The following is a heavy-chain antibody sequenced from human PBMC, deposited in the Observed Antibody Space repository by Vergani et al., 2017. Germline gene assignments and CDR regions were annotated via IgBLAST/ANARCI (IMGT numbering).Heavy chain of an antibody. V-gene: IGHV5-51*01. D-gene: IGHD1-26*01. CDR1: GYSFTNYW. CDR3: ARHSQWARETSPGIDY. Sequence: EVQLVQSGSEVKKPGESLKISCKGFGYSFTNYWIGWVRQMPGKGLGWMGIIYPGDSDTRYSPSFQGQVTISAEQSISTAYRQWRSLKASDTARYYCARHSQWARETSPGIDYWGQGTLVTVSS. CDR2: IYPGDSDT. J-gene: IGHJ4*02.